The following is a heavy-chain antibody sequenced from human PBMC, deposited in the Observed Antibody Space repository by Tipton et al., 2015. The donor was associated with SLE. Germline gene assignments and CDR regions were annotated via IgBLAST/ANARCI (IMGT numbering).Heavy chain of an antibody. CDR2: IRSKAYGGTT. D-gene: IGHD3-3*01. CDR1: GFTFGDYA. V-gene: IGHV3-49*04. Sequence: SLRLSCTASGFTFGDYAMSWVRQAPGKGLEWVGFIRSKAYGGTTEYAASVKGRFTISRDDSKSIAYLQMNSLKTEDTAVYYCTREDYDFWSGPDAFDIWGQGTMVTVSS. CDR3: TREDYDFWSGPDAFDI. J-gene: IGHJ3*02.